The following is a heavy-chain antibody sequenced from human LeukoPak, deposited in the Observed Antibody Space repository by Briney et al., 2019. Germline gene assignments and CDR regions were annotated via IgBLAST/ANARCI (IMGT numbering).Heavy chain of an antibody. V-gene: IGHV1-2*02. J-gene: IGHJ4*02. CDR2: INPNSGGT. Sequence: ASVKVSCKASGYTFTAYYMHWVRQAPGHGLEWMGWINPNSGGTNYAQKFQGRVTMTRDTPISTAYMELTSLRSDDTAVYYCVSLSGNHPYWGQGTLVTVSS. CDR1: GYTFTAYY. CDR3: VSLSGNHPY. D-gene: IGHD1-14*01.